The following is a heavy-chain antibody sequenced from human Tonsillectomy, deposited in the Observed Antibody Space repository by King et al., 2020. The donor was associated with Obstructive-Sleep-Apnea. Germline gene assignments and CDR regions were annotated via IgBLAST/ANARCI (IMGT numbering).Heavy chain of an antibody. CDR2: IKTDGRAA. J-gene: IGHJ5*02. D-gene: IGHD3-10*01. CDR1: GFTFSDYW. V-gene: IGHV3-74*03. Sequence: VQLVESGGGLVQPGGSLRLSCAASGFTFSDYWMHWVRPTPGKGLEWGSRIKTDGRAAQYADSVRGRFTISRDNAKRTVYLQMNSLRAEDTAVYYCARPAQWFGDNFFDPWGQGTLVTVSS. CDR3: ARPAQWFGDNFFDP.